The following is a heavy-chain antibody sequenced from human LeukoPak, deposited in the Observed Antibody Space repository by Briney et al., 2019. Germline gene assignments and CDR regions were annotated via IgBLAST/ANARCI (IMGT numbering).Heavy chain of an antibody. J-gene: IGHJ5*02. CDR2: IIPIFGAA. V-gene: IGHV1-69*13. CDR3: ARDKVENAAYCTSTKCYTTFDP. D-gene: IGHD2-2*02. Sequence: ASVKVSCKTSGGTFSNYGINWVRQAPGQGLEWVGGIIPIFGAANYAQKFQGRVTITADASTTTDYMELGSLRSEDTATYYCARDKVENAAYCTSTKCYTTFDPWGQGTLVTVSS. CDR1: GGTFSNYG.